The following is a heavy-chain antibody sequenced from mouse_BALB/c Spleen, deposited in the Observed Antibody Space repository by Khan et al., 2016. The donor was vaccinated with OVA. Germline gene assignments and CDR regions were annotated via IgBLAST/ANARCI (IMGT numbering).Heavy chain of an antibody. J-gene: IGHJ1*01. V-gene: IGHV9-1*02. CDR2: INTYTGEP. CDR3: ARTDYSYDRDFDV. D-gene: IGHD2-12*01. Sequence: QIQLVQSGPELKKPGETVKISCKASGYTFTNYGMNWVKQAPGKGLKWMGWINTYTGEPTYADDFTGRFAFSLETSASTAYLQISNLKNEDMATLFCARTDYSYDRDFDVWGAGTTVTVSS. CDR1: GYTFTNYG.